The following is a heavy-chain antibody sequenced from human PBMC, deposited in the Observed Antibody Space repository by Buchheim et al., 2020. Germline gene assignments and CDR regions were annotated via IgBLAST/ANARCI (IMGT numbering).Heavy chain of an antibody. V-gene: IGHV4-39*01. CDR1: GGSINNSTYY. CDR3: ARQAGYSGSYYGYFDL. Sequence: QLQLQKSGPGLVKPSETLSLTCTVSGGSINNSTYYWGWIRQPPGMGLEWVGSIYYSGNTYYSPSLKSRVGISVDSSQNPFSLKLSAVTAADTALYYCARQAGYSGSYYGYFDLWGQGTL. CDR2: IYYSGNT. J-gene: IGHJ4*02. D-gene: IGHD1-26*01.